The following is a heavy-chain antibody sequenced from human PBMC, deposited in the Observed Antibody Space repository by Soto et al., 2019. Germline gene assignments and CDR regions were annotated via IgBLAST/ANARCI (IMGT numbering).Heavy chain of an antibody. V-gene: IGHV4-59*01. CDR3: APRFKYGSGTSPGDY. J-gene: IGHJ4*02. CDR2: ISYSGST. D-gene: IGHD3-10*01. Sequence: SETLSLTCTVSGGSISSYYWSWIRQPPGRGLEWIGYISYSGSTNYNPSLKSRVTISVDTSKNQFSLKLSSVTAADTAVYYCAPRFKYGSGTSPGDYWGPGTLVTVSP. CDR1: GGSISSYY.